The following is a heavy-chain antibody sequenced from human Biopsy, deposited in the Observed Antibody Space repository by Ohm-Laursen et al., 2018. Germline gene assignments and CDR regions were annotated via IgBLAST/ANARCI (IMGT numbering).Heavy chain of an antibody. Sequence: SQTLSLTWTVSGGSISNYYWSWIRQPAGKGLEWIGRIYSSGSTNYNPSLKSRVTMSVDTSKNQFSLILSSMTAADTAVYYCARVGAGAPSIDYFDYWGQGALVTVSS. CDR2: IYSSGST. CDR1: GGSISNYY. D-gene: IGHD1-26*01. CDR3: ARVGAGAPSIDYFDY. J-gene: IGHJ4*02. V-gene: IGHV4-4*07.